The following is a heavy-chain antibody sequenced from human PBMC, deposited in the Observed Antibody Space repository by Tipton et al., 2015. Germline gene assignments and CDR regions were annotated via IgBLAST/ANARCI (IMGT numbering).Heavy chain of an antibody. CDR2: ISHSGNT. Sequence: GLVKPSETLSLTCTVSGGPITSSAYYWGWIRQPPGKGLEWIGNISHSGNTYYNPSLKSRVTMSRDTSKNQFSLKLTSVTAADTAVYYCACQDYDSLTRDYQTVDYWGQGTLVTVSS. CDR1: GGPITSSAYY. CDR3: ACQDYDSLTRDYQTVDY. J-gene: IGHJ4*02. V-gene: IGHV4-39*01. D-gene: IGHD3-9*01.